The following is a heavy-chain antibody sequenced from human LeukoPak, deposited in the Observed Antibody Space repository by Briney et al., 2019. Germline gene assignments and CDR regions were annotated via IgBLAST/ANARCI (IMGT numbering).Heavy chain of an antibody. CDR2: IKQDGSEK. J-gene: IGHJ4*02. CDR1: GFTFSSYW. D-gene: IGHD6-25*01. CDR3: ARDQRQRGRKFFDY. V-gene: IGHV3-7*01. Sequence: GGSLRLSCAASGFTFSSYWMSWVRQAPGKGLEWVANIKQDGSEKYYVDSVKGRFTISRDNAKNSLYLQMNSLRAEDTAVYYCARDQRQRGRKFFDYWGQGTLVTVSS.